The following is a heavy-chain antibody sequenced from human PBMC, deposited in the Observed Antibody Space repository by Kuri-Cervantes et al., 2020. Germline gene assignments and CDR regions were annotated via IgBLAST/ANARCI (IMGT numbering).Heavy chain of an antibody. CDR3: ARDDILTGYYLLGAFDI. CDR1: GFTFSNYW. V-gene: IGHV3-7*01. Sequence: GGSLRLSCAASGFTFSNYWMNWVRQAPGKGLEWVANIKQDGSEKYYVDSVKGRFTISRDNAKNSLYLQMNSLRAKDTAVYYCARDDILTGYYLLGAFDIWGQGTMVTVSS. J-gene: IGHJ3*02. CDR2: IKQDGSEK. D-gene: IGHD3-9*01.